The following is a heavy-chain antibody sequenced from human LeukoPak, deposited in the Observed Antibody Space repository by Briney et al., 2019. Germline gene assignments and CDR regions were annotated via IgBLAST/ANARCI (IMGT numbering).Heavy chain of an antibody. CDR3: ARDLAGATINAFDI. V-gene: IGHV4-39*02. J-gene: IGHJ3*02. D-gene: IGHD1-26*01. CDR1: GGSISSHNYY. Sequence: PSETLSLTCTVSGGSISSHNYYWGWIRQPPGQGLEWVGSISYSGSAYYNPSLKSRVTISVDTSNNQFSLKVSSVTAADTALYYCARDLAGATINAFDIWGQGTMVTVSS. CDR2: ISYSGSA.